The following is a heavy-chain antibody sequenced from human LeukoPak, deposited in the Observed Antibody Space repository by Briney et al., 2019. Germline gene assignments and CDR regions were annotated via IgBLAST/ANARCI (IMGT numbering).Heavy chain of an antibody. CDR1: GYTLTELY. CDR2: FDPEDGET. D-gene: IGHD3-16*01. CDR3: ATLQALGYGMDV. J-gene: IGHJ6*02. Sequence: ASVKVSCKVSGYTLTELYIHWVRQAPGKGLEWMGGFDPEDGETIYAQEFQGRVTMTEDTSTDTASMGLSSLKSEDTAVYYCATLQALGYGMDVWGQGTTVTVSS. V-gene: IGHV1-24*01.